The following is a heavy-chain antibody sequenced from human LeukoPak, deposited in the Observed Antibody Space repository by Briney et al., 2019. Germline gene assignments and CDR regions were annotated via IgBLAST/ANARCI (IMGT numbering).Heavy chain of an antibody. J-gene: IGHJ1*01. CDR1: GFTFSSYW. V-gene: IGHV3-7*01. Sequence: PGGSLRLSCAASGFTFSSYWMSWVRQAPGKGLEWVANIKQDGSEKYYVDSVKGRFTISRDNAKNSLYLQMNSLRAEDTAVYYCAKDSGPGYFQHWGQGTLVTVSS. D-gene: IGHD3-10*01. CDR2: IKQDGSEK. CDR3: AKDSGPGYFQH.